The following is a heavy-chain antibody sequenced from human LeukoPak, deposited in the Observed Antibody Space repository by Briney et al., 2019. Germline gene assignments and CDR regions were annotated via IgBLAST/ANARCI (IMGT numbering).Heavy chain of an antibody. CDR2: ISISSSYI. CDR1: VCTFSSYS. V-gene: IGHV3-21*01. J-gene: IGHJ4*02. D-gene: IGHD1-1*01. Sequence: PGGSLRLSCADSVCTFSSYSMNWVRQAPGKGREWVLSISISSSYIYYAASVKGRSTTSRANAKKTLYLKMNSPRAEDTAVYYCAIDYSATEIFDYWGQGTLVTVSS. CDR3: AIDYSATEIFDY.